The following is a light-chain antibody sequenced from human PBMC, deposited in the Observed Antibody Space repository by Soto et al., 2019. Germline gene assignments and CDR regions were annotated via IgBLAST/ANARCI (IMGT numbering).Light chain of an antibody. V-gene: IGLV2-14*01. CDR3: TSYSTSNSYV. CDR2: EVN. CDR1: SSDVGGYNF. Sequence: QSALTQPASVSGSPGQSITIFCTGSSSDVGGYNFVSWYQQHPGKVPKLMIYEVNKRPSGVSNRFSGSKSGNTASLTISGLQAEDEADYYCTSYSTSNSYVFGAGTKLTAL. J-gene: IGLJ1*01.